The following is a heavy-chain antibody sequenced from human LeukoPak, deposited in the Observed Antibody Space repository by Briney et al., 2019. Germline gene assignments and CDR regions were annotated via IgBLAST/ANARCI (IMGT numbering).Heavy chain of an antibody. J-gene: IGHJ6*03. CDR1: RFTRSSCW. Sequence: GGSLRLSCPASRFTRSSCWMSWVRPAPGKGLEWVAHIKQDGSEKYYVDSVKGRCTISRDNAKNSLYLQMNSLRAEDTAVYYCAREAAAGIIYYYYYMDVWGKGTTVTVSS. V-gene: IGHV3-7*01. D-gene: IGHD6-13*01. CDR2: IKQDGSEK. CDR3: AREAAAGIIYYYYYMDV.